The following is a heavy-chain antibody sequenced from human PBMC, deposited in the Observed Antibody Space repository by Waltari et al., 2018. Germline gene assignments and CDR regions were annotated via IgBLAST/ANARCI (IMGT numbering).Heavy chain of an antibody. CDR1: GGSVSGDY. J-gene: IGHJ4*02. CDR3: ARQIGGRLLWDY. Sequence: QVQLQESGPGLLNPSETLSLTCSVSGGSVSGDYWSWIRQPPGKGLEFIAYLSHSGALIKNPSLKSRVTISLDTSKNQFSLNLDSVTAADTAVYYCARQIGGRLLWDYWGQGTLVVVSS. V-gene: IGHV4-59*02. CDR2: LSHSGAL. D-gene: IGHD2-21*02.